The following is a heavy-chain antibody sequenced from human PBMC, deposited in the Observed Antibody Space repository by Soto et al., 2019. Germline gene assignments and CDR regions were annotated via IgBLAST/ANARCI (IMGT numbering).Heavy chain of an antibody. CDR1: GYTFTGYY. D-gene: IGHD3-10*01. CDR3: AREGITMVRNYYYYYGMDV. J-gene: IGHJ6*02. CDR2: INPNSGGT. V-gene: IGHV1-2*02. Sequence: ASVKVSCKASGYTFTGYYMHWVRQAPGQGLEWMGWINPNSGGTNYAQKFQGRVTMTRDTSISTAYMELSRLRSDDTAVYYCAREGITMVRNYYYYYGMDVWGQGTTVTVSS.